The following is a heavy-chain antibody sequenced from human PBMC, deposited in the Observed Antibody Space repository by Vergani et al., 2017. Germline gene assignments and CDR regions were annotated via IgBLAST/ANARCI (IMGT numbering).Heavy chain of an antibody. J-gene: IGHJ5*02. CDR1: GFTFSSSS. D-gene: IGHD2-21*02. Sequence: EVQLVESGGGLVQPGGSLRLSCVASGFTFSSSSMNWVRQAPGKGLEWVSYISSSSGTKYYADSVKGRFTISRDNAKNSLYLQMNSLRAEDTAVYYCARDSSYCGGDCYFNWFDPWGQGTLVTVSS. V-gene: IGHV3-48*01. CDR2: ISSSSGTK. CDR3: ARDSSYCGGDCYFNWFDP.